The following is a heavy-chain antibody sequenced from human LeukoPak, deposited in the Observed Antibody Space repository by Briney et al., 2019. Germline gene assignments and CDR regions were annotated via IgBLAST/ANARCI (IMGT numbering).Heavy chain of an antibody. J-gene: IGHJ4*02. V-gene: IGHV4-38-2*02. Sequence: PSETLSLTCNVSGYSINSGHYWGWIRQPPGKGLEWIGRMSHLGGTYYNPSLKSRVTISRDTSKNQFSLKLTSVTAADTALYYCARSSGGYRYGQRDYWGQGTLVTVSS. CDR1: GYSINSGHY. CDR2: MSHLGGT. CDR3: ARSSGGYRYGQRDY. D-gene: IGHD5-18*01.